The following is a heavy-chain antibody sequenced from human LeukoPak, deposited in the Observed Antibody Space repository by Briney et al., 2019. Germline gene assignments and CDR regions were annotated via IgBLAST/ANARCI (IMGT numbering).Heavy chain of an antibody. CDR3: ARDGGSEGCSSTSCPGGQFDY. D-gene: IGHD2-2*01. J-gene: IGHJ4*02. CDR1: GYTFTSYY. Sequence: ASVKVSCKASGYTFTSYYMHWVRQAPGQGLEWMGIINPSGGSTSYAQKFQGRVTMTRDTSTSTVYMELSSLRSEDTAVYYCARDGGSEGCSSTSCPGGQFDYWGQGTLVTVSS. CDR2: INPSGGST. V-gene: IGHV1-46*01.